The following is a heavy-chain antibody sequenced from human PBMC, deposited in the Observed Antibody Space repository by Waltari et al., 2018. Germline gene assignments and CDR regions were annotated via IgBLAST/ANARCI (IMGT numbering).Heavy chain of an antibody. Sequence: EVQLLESGGGLVQPGGSLRLSCAASGFTFSSYAMSWVRQAPGKGLEWVSVIYSGGITYYADSVKGRFTISRDNSKNTLYLQMNSLSAEDTAVYYCAKNLVVVVAATEPDYWGQGTLVTVSS. CDR3: AKNLVVVVAATEPDY. V-gene: IGHV3-23*03. CDR2: IYSGGIT. CDR1: GFTFSSYA. J-gene: IGHJ4*02. D-gene: IGHD2-15*01.